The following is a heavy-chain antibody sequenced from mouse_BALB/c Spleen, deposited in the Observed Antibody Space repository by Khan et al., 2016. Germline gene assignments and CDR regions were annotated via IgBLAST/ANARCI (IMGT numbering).Heavy chain of an antibody. V-gene: IGHV1-54*01. J-gene: IGHJ3*01. CDR3: ARLPAWVAY. Sequence: QVQLQQSGAELVRPGTSVKVSCKASGYAFTNYLIEWVKQRPGQGLEWIGVINPGSGGTNYTEKFKGKAILTADKSSSTAYMQLSSLTSDDSAVCFCARLPAWVAYWGQGTLVTVSA. CDR1: GYAFTNYL. CDR2: INPGSGGT.